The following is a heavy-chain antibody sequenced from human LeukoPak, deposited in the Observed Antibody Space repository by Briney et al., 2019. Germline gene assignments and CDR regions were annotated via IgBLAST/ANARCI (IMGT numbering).Heavy chain of an antibody. Sequence: SETLSLTCTGSGGSISSYYWSWIRQPPGKGLEWIGYIYYSGSTNYNPSLKSRVTISVDTSKNQFSLKLSSVTAADTAVYYCARAGYCSSTSCYGDYYYYMDVWGKGTTVTVSS. CDR1: GGSISSYY. CDR3: ARAGYCSSTSCYGDYYYYMDV. V-gene: IGHV4-59*01. CDR2: IYYSGST. J-gene: IGHJ6*03. D-gene: IGHD2-2*01.